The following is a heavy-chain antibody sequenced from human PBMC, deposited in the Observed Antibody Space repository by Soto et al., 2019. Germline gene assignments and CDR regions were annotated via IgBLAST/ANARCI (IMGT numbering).Heavy chain of an antibody. CDR3: ARGVTTAGPYYLDH. Sequence: SETLSLTCAVSGYFISSGYYWGWIRQPPGKGLEWIGSIYHSGDTYYGPSLQSRVTISLNTSKNQFSLHLTSVTAADTAVYYCARGVTTAGPYYLDHWGPGALVTVSS. V-gene: IGHV4-38-2*01. D-gene: IGHD6-13*01. J-gene: IGHJ4*02. CDR2: IYHSGDT. CDR1: GYFISSGYY.